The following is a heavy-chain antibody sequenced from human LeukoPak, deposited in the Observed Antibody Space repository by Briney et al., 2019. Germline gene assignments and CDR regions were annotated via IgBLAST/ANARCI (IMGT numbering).Heavy chain of an antibody. CDR2: IKPGGDST. J-gene: IGHJ3*01. CDR3: ARVRDGYNDAYDV. D-gene: IGHD5-24*01. CDR1: GYTFTNYY. Sequence: EASVKVPCKASGYTFTNYYIHWVRQAPGQGLEWMGVIKPGGDSTSSARIFQGRVYMTSDTSTSTVYMELSGLRSDDTAVYYCARVRDGYNDAYDVWGQGTMVTVPS. V-gene: IGHV1-46*01.